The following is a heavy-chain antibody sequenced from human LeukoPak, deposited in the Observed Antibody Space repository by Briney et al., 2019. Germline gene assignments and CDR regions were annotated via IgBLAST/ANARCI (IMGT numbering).Heavy chain of an antibody. J-gene: IGHJ4*02. Sequence: ASVKVSCKASVYKLTDYFMHWVRPAPGQGLAFMGWINPDSGFTNYAQKFKGRVTMTRDTSISTAYLEVRSLTSDDAAVYYCAPTAEAYSSWWKVWGQGTLVTVSS. CDR2: INPDSGFT. CDR3: APTAEAYSSWWKV. D-gene: IGHD2-15*01. V-gene: IGHV1-2*02. CDR1: VYKLTDYF.